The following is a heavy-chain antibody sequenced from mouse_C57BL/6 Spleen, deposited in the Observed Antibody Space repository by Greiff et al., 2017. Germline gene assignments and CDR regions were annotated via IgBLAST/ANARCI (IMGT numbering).Heavy chain of an antibody. Sequence: VQLQQPGAELVMPGASVKLSCKASGYTFTSYWMHWVKQRPGQGLEWIGEIDPSDSYTNYNQKFKGKSTLTVDKSSSTAYMQLSSLTSEDSAVYYCAGSSYSYAMDYWGQGTSVTVSS. V-gene: IGHV1-69*01. CDR2: IDPSDSYT. D-gene: IGHD1-1*01. CDR3: AGSSYSYAMDY. CDR1: GYTFTSYW. J-gene: IGHJ4*01.